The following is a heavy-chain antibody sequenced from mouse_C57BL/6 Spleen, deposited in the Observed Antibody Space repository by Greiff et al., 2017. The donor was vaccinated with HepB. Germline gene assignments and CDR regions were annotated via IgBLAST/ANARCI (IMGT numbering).Heavy chain of an antibody. CDR1: GFTFSSYT. Sequence: DVKLVESGGGLVKPGGSLKLSCAASGFTFSSYTMSWVRQTPEKRLEWVATISGGGGNTYYPDSVKGRFTISRDNAKNTLYLQMSSLRSEDTALYYCARHWDFDYWGQGTTLTVSS. J-gene: IGHJ2*01. CDR2: ISGGGGNT. V-gene: IGHV5-9*01. CDR3: ARHWDFDY. D-gene: IGHD4-1*01.